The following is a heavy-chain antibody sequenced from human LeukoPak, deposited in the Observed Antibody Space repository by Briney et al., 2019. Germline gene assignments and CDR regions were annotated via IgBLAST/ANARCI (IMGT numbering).Heavy chain of an antibody. D-gene: IGHD2-2*01. Sequence: SETLSLTCTVSGGSISSGGYYWSWIRQHSGKGLEWIGYIYYSGSTYYNPSLKSRVTISVDTSKNQFSLKLSSVTAADTAVYYCARVRRSTSCYPDYWGQGTLVTVSS. CDR1: GGSISSGGYY. CDR3: ARVRRSTSCYPDY. CDR2: IYYSGST. V-gene: IGHV4-31*03. J-gene: IGHJ4*02.